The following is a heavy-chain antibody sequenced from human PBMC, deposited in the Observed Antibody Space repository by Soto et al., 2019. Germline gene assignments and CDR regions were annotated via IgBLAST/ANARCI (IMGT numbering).Heavy chain of an antibody. D-gene: IGHD5-18*01. J-gene: IGHJ4*02. CDR2: ISYDGSNK. V-gene: IGHV3-30-3*01. Sequence: PGGSLRLSCAASGFTFSSYAMHWVRQAPGRGLEWVAVISYDGSNKYYADSVKGRFTISRDNSKNTLYLQMNSLRAEDTAVYYCARDLDTALYSLNDYWGQGTLVTVSS. CDR1: GFTFSSYA. CDR3: ARDLDTALYSLNDY.